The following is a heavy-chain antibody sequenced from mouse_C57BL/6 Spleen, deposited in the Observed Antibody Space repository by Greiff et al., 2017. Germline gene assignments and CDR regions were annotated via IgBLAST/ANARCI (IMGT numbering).Heavy chain of an antibody. J-gene: IGHJ1*03. D-gene: IGHD1-1*01. V-gene: IGHV1-63*01. CDR2: IYPGGGYT. CDR1: GYTFTNYW. CDR3: ARRDGSSYGYFDV. Sequence: VMLQQSGAELVRPGTSVKMSCKASGYTFTNYWIGWAKQRPGHGLEWIGDIYPGGGYTNYNEKFKGKATLTADKSSSTAYMQFSSLTSEDSAIYYCARRDGSSYGYFDVWGTGTTVTVSS.